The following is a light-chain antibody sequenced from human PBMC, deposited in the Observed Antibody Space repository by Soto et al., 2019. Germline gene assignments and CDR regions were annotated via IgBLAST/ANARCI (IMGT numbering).Light chain of an antibody. CDR3: QHYDHLPPLS. V-gene: IGKV1-33*01. CDR2: DAS. Sequence: DIQMTQSPSSLSASVGDRVTITCQASQDIKNYLNWYQQIPGKAPILLIYDASNLKAGVPSRFSGSGSGTHFTFTIISLQPEDVATYYCQHYDHLPPLSFGGGTKVEIK. CDR1: QDIKNY. J-gene: IGKJ4*01.